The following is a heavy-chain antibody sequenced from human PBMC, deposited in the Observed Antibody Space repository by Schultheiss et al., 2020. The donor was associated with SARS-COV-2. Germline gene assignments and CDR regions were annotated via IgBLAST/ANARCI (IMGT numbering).Heavy chain of an antibody. D-gene: IGHD3-22*01. J-gene: IGHJ5*02. CDR1: GGSISSYY. CDR2: INHSGST. CDR3: AISPNYYDSSGYAP. Sequence: GSLRLSCTVSGGSISSYYWSWIRQPPGKGLEWIGEINHSGSTYYNPSLKSRVTISVDRSKNQFSLKLSSVTAADTAVYYCAISPNYYDSSGYAPWPLGTLVTVAS. V-gene: IGHV4-59*04.